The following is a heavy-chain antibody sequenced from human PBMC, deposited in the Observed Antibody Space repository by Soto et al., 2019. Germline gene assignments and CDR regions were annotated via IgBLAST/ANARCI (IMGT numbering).Heavy chain of an antibody. V-gene: IGHV3-21*01. CDR2: ISSSSSHM. Sequence: EVQLVESGGGLVKPGGSLRLSCAASGFIFSTNSMNWVRQAPGKGLEWVSSISSSSSHMYYADSMKGRFTISRDNAQNSVVLPMNSLRAKETTVYYCASSGYLYAYDAAGEAFDNWGQGTMVTVSS. D-gene: IGHD3-16*01. CDR1: GFIFSTNS. CDR3: ASSGYLYAYDAAGEAFDN. J-gene: IGHJ3*02.